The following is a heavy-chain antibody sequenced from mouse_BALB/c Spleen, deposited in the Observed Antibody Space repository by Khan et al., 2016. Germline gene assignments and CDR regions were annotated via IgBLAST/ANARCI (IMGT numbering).Heavy chain of an antibody. D-gene: IGHD3-3*01. CDR1: GYTFTNYG. J-gene: IGHJ3*01. CDR3: ARQEGPRGAWFAY. CDR2: INTYTGEP. Sequence: QIQLVQSGPELKKPGETVKISCKASGYTFTNYGMNWVKQAPGKGLKWMGWINTYTGEPTYADDFKGRFAFSLETFASTAYLQINNLKNEDMTTYFCARQEGPRGAWFAYWGQGTLVTVSA. V-gene: IGHV9-1*02.